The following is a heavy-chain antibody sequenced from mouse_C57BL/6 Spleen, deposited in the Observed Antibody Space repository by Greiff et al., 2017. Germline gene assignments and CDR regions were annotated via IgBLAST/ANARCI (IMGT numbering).Heavy chain of an antibody. V-gene: IGHV1-82*01. J-gene: IGHJ2*01. CDR3: ASYYGSSDDL. D-gene: IGHD1-1*01. Sequence: QVQLKESGPELVKPGASVKISSKASGYAFSSSWMNWVQPRPGTGLAWIGRIYPGDGDTNYNAMVTGKATLAAETSSSTAYMLLSSLTSEDSAVYFCASYYGSSDDLWGQDTTLTVAS. CDR1: GYAFSSSW. CDR2: IYPGDGDT.